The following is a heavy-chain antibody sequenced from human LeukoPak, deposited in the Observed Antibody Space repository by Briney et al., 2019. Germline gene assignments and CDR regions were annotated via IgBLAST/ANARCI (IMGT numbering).Heavy chain of an antibody. Sequence: GRSLRISGAASGFAFSSYSMNWVRQAAGKELEWVSYISSSSSTIYYAVSVKGRFTISRDNDKNSLYLQMNSLRAEDTAVYYCARAKGAGNFDYWGQGTLVTVSS. CDR1: GFAFSSYS. CDR2: ISSSSSTI. V-gene: IGHV3-48*01. CDR3: ARAKGAGNFDY. J-gene: IGHJ4*02. D-gene: IGHD1-26*01.